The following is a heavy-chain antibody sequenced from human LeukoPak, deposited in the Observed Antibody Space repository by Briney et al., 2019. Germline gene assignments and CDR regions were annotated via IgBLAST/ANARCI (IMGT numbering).Heavy chain of an antibody. D-gene: IGHD2/OR15-2a*01. CDR2: FFYSGST. CDR3: AKSKGYGLIDI. CDR1: SGSISTSNYY. V-gene: IGHV4-39*07. J-gene: IGHJ3*02. Sequence: SETLSLTCTVSSGSISTSNYYWGWVPQPPGKDLEWNGNFFYSGSTYYSPSLKSRVTISLDTSRNQFSLKLNSVTAADTAVYYCAKSKGYGLIDIWGQGTMVTVSS.